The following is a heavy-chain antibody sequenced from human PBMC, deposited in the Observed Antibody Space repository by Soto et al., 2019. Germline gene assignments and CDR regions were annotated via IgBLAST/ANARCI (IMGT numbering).Heavy chain of an antibody. CDR2: ISGSGGST. V-gene: IGHV3-23*01. D-gene: IGHD6-19*01. CDR1: GFTFCSFA. Sequence: GGSLRLSCAASGFTFCSFAMGWVRQAPGKGLEGVSAISGSGGSTYYADSVKGRFTISRDNSKNTLYLQMNSLRAEDTAVYYCAKDLGPEYSSGWQTILPRYYYYYGMDVWGQGTTVTVSS. CDR3: AKDLGPEYSSGWQTILPRYYYYYGMDV. J-gene: IGHJ6*02.